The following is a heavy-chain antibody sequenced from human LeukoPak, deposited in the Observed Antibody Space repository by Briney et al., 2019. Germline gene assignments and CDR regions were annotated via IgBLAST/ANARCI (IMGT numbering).Heavy chain of an antibody. Sequence: PSETLSLTCPAPGGSISSYYWSWIRQPPGKGLEWIGYIYYSGSTNYNPSLKSRVTISVDTSKSQFSLKLSSVTAADTAVYYCARDGGIEDWFDPWGQGTLVTVSS. CDR1: GGSISSYY. CDR3: ARDGGIEDWFDP. V-gene: IGHV4-59*01. J-gene: IGHJ5*02. CDR2: IYYSGST. D-gene: IGHD1-26*01.